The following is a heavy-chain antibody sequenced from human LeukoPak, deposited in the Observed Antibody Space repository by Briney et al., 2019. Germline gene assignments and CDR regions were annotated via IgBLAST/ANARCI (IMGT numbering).Heavy chain of an antibody. Sequence: SETLSLTCTVSGDSINNNNYYWGWIRQPPGKGLEWIGNIYYSGSTYYNPSLKSRVTISVDTSKNQFSLKLSSVTAADTAVYYCARHGPNVVVISSGWFDPWGQGTLVTVSS. V-gene: IGHV4-39*01. CDR2: IYYSGST. CDR1: GDSINNNNYY. J-gene: IGHJ5*02. D-gene: IGHD2-21*01. CDR3: ARHGPNVVVISSGWFDP.